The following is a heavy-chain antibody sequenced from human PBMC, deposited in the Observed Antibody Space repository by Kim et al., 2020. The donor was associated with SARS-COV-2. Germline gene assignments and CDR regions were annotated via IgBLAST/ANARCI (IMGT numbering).Heavy chain of an antibody. CDR3: AKIGGQYYDFWSGYSQWDVLDS. D-gene: IGHD3-3*01. CDR1: GFTFSSYA. V-gene: IGHV3-23*01. J-gene: IGHJ4*02. CDR2: ISGSGGST. Sequence: GGSLRLSCAASGFTFSSYAMSWVRQAPGKGLEWVSAISGSGGSTYYADSVKGRFTISRDNSKNTLYLQMNSLRAEDTAVYYCAKIGGQYYDFWSGYSQWDVLDSWGQGTLVTVSS.